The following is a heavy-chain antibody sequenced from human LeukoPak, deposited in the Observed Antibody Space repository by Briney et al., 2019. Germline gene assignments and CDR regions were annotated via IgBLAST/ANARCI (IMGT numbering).Heavy chain of an antibody. D-gene: IGHD3-22*01. J-gene: IGHJ3*02. CDR1: GYTFTGYY. CDR2: INPNSGGT. V-gene: IGHV1-2*02. CDR3: ARGRNYYDSSDYYEGDAFDI. Sequence: ASVKVSCKASGYTFTGYYMHWVRQAPGQGLEWMGWINPNSGGTNYAQKFQGRVTMTRDTSISTAYMELSRLRSHDTAVYYCARGRNYYDSSDYYEGDAFDIWGQGTVVTVSS.